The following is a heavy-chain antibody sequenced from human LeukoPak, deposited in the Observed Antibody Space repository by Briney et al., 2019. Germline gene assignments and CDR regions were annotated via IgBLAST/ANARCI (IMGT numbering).Heavy chain of an antibody. J-gene: IGHJ4*02. CDR3: ARGWPIPATHPIDY. CDR2: IWYDGSNK. CDR1: GFTFTSYG. D-gene: IGHD2-2*02. Sequence: GGSLRLSCAASGFTFTSYGMHWARQAPGKGLEWAAVIWYDGSNKYYADSVKGRFTISRDSSKNTLFLQMNSLRAEDTAVYYCARGWPIPATHPIDYWGQGALVTVSS. V-gene: IGHV3-33*08.